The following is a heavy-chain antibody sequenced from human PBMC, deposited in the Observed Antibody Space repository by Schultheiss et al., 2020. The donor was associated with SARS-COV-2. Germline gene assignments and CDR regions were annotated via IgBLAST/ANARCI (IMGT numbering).Heavy chain of an antibody. J-gene: IGHJ6*02. CDR3: ARGGGQLVPYYYYGMDV. D-gene: IGHD6-6*01. CDR2: IIPIFGTA. CDR1: GGTFSNSA. V-gene: IGHV1-69*06. Sequence: SVKVSCKASGGTFSNSAISWVRQAPGQGLEWMGGIIPIFGTANYAQKFQGRVTITADKSTSTAYMELSSLRSEDTAVYYCARGGGQLVPYYYYGMDVWGQGTTVTVSS.